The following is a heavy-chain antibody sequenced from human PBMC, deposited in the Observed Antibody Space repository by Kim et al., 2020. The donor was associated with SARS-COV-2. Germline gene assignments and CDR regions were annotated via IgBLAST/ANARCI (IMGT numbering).Heavy chain of an antibody. Sequence: ASVKVSCKASGYTFTSYAMHWVRQAPGQRLEWMGWINAGDGNTKYSQKFQGRVTITRDTSASTAYMELSSLRSEDTAVYYCARDQSAPFGELLSNWFDHWGQGTLVTVSS. V-gene: IGHV1-3*01. D-gene: IGHD3-10*01. CDR1: GYTFTSYA. CDR2: INAGDGNT. J-gene: IGHJ5*02. CDR3: ARDQSAPFGELLSNWFDH.